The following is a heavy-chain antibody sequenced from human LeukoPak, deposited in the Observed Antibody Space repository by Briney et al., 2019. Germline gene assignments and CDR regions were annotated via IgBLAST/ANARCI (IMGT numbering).Heavy chain of an antibody. D-gene: IGHD6-19*01. CDR3: ASQTDSSGWYDY. V-gene: IGHV4-30-2*01. CDR1: GGSISSGSYY. J-gene: IGHJ4*02. CDR2: IYHSGST. Sequence: SETLSLTCTVSGGSISSGSYYWSWIRQPAGKGLEWIGYIYHSGSTYYDPSLKSRVTISVDRSKNQFSLKLSSVTAADTAVYYCASQTDSSGWYDYWGQGTLVTVSS.